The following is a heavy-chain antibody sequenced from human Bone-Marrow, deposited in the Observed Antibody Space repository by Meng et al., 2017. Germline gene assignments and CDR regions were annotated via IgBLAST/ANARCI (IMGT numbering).Heavy chain of an antibody. CDR3: ARGGRNYAEPLDY. J-gene: IGHJ4*02. CDR1: GGTFSIYV. CDR2: IIPLSGTA. V-gene: IGHV1-69*06. D-gene: IGHD3-16*01. Sequence: SVKVSCKASGGTFSIYVVSWVRQAPGQGLEWMGGIIPLSGTADYTQRFQGRVTFTADKSTNTAYMELRSLKSDDTAVYDCARGGRNYAEPLDYWGQGTLVTVSS.